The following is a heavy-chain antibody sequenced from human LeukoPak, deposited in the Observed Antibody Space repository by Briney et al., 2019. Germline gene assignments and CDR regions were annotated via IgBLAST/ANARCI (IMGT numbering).Heavy chain of an antibody. J-gene: IGHJ4*02. CDR2: ISGSSGST. Sequence: GGSLRLSCAASGFTFSSYAISWVRQAPGKGLEWVSAISGSSGSTYYADSVKGRFTISRDNSKNTLYLQMNSLRAEDTAVYYCAKAPHVLLWLGDNLPDYWGKGTLVTVSS. CDR3: AKAPHVLLWLGDNLPDY. V-gene: IGHV3-23*01. D-gene: IGHD3-10*01. CDR1: GFTFSSYA.